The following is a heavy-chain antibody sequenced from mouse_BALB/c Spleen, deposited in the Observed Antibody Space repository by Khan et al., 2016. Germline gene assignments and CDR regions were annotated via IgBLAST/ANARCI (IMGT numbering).Heavy chain of an antibody. CDR2: INTYSGES. D-gene: IGHD1-1*01. CDR1: GYTFTNYG. CDR3: ARYRYYYGSSRYFDV. J-gene: IGHJ1*01. V-gene: IGHV9-3-1*01. Sequence: QIQLVQSGPELKRPGKTVKISCKASGYTFTNYGINWVKQAPGKGLKWMGWINTYSGESTYADDFKGRFAFSLVTSANTAYLQINNLKNEDTATXFCARYRYYYGSSRYFDVWGAGTTVTVTS.